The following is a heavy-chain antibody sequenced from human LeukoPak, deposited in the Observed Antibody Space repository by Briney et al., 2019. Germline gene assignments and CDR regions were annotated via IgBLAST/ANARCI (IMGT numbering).Heavy chain of an antibody. CDR3: ARRRDYYDSSGYLYWYFDV. CDR1: GGSISSYY. CDR2: ISYSGST. Sequence: PSETLSLTCTVSGGSISSYYWSWIRQPPGKGLEWIGYISYSGSTNYNPSLESRVTISVDTSQNQFSLKLNSVTAADTAVYYCARRRDYYDSSGYLYWYFDVWGRGTLVTVSS. J-gene: IGHJ2*01. V-gene: IGHV4-59*12. D-gene: IGHD3-22*01.